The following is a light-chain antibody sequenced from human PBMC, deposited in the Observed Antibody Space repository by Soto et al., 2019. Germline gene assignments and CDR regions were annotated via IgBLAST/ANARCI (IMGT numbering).Light chain of an antibody. CDR1: SSDVGGYNY. V-gene: IGLV2-14*01. Sequence: QSALTQPASVSGSPGQSITISCTGTSSDVGGYNYVSWYQQYPGKAPKLMIYDVSNRPSGVSNRFSGSKSGNTASLTISGLQDEDEDDYYCSSYTSSSTYVVFGGGTKLTVL. J-gene: IGLJ2*01. CDR2: DVS. CDR3: SSYTSSSTYVV.